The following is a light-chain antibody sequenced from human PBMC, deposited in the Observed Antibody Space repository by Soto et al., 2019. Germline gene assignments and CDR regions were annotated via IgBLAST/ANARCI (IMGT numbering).Light chain of an antibody. CDR3: STHRSDITGV. V-gene: IGLV2-14*01. J-gene: IGLJ2*01. CDR2: EVS. Sequence: QSVLTQPASVSGSPGQSITISCTGTSSDVGGYDYVSWYQHHPGKAPKLLIFEVSNRPSGVSNRFSGSKSGNTASLTISGLQAEDEDDYYCSTHRSDITGVFGGGTKLTVL. CDR1: SSDVGGYDY.